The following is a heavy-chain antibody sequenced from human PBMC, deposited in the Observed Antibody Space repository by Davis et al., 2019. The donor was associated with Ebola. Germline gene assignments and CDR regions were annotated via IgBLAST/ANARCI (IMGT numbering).Heavy chain of an antibody. V-gene: IGHV3-30-3*01. Sequence: GGSLRLSCAASGFTFSSYAMHWVRQAPGKGLEWVAAISYDGSNKYYADSVKGRFTISRDNSKNTLYLQVNSLRTEDTAVYYCARDPACSGGSCYSEGFLDYWGQGTLVTVSS. CDR3: ARDPACSGGSCYSEGFLDY. D-gene: IGHD2-15*01. J-gene: IGHJ4*02. CDR2: ISYDGSNK. CDR1: GFTFSSYA.